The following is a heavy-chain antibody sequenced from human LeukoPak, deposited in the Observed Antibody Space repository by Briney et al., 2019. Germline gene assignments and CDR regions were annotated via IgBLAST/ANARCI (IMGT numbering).Heavy chain of an antibody. J-gene: IGHJ2*01. CDR3: AKDPNYYDSSGYYWGRDWYFDL. CDR2: ISGSGGST. Sequence: QPGGSLRLSCAASGFTFSSYAMSWVRQAPGKGLEWVSAISGSGGSTYYADSVKGRYTISRDNSKDTLYLQMNSLRADDTAVYYCAKDPNYYDSSGYYWGRDWYFDLWGRGTLVTVSS. CDR1: GFTFSSYA. V-gene: IGHV3-23*01. D-gene: IGHD3-22*01.